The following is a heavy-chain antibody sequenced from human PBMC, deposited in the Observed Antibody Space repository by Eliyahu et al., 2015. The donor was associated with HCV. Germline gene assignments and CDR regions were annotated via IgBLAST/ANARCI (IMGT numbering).Heavy chain of an antibody. J-gene: IGHJ4*02. CDR1: GFXFSGYG. V-gene: IGHV3-21*01. CDR3: ARGYGSGTYSRFDF. Sequence: EVQLVESGGGLVKPGGSLRLSCAASGFXFSGYGLNWVRQAPGKGLEWVSSISSSGASISYADSVRGRFTVSRDNTWNSLSLQLNSLRADDTAVYYCARGYGSGTYSRFDFWGQGTLVTVSS. CDR2: ISSSGASI. D-gene: IGHD3-10*01.